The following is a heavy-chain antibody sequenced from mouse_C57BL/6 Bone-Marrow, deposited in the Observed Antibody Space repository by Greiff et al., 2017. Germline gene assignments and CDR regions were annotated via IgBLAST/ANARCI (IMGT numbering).Heavy chain of an antibody. CDR1: GFTFTSYW. V-gene: IGHV1-69*01. Sequence: QVQLQQPGAELVMPGASVKLSCKASGFTFTSYWMHWVKQRPGQGLEWIGEIDPSDSYPNYNQKFKGQSTLTVDKTTSTAYMQLSSLTSEDSAVYYCARGGYGNPCAYWGQGTLVTVSA. CDR2: IDPSDSYP. J-gene: IGHJ3*01. D-gene: IGHD2-1*01. CDR3: ARGGYGNPCAY.